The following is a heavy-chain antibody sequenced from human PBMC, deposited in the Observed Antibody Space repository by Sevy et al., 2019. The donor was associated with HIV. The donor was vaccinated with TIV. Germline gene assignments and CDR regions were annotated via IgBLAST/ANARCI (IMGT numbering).Heavy chain of an antibody. CDR2: IHYTGTT. CDR3: ASHDWGSEDY. V-gene: IGHV4-38-2*01. D-gene: IGHD7-27*01. Sequence: SETVSLTCVVSGYSISSGYWWDWFRRPPGKGLEWIGAIHYTGTTQYTPSLNRRVTVSADTSKNQFSLRLSSMTAADTAVYYCASHDWGSEDYWGQGTLVTVSS. J-gene: IGHJ4*02. CDR1: GYSISSGYW.